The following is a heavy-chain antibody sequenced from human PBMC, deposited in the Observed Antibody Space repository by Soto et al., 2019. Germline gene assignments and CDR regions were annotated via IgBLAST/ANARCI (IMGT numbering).Heavy chain of an antibody. Sequence: SETLSLTCTVSGGSISSYYWSWIRQPPGKGLEWIGYIFYSGSTNYNPSLKSRLIISLDTSKNQFSLKLSSVTAADTAVYYCAKGEPYYYDSRGGNWFDPWGQGTLVTVSS. J-gene: IGHJ5*02. CDR2: IFYSGST. CDR3: AKGEPYYYDSRGGNWFDP. V-gene: IGHV4-59*01. CDR1: GGSISSYY. D-gene: IGHD3-22*01.